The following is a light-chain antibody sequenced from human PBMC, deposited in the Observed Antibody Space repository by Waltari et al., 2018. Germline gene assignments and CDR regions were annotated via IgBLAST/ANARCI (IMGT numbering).Light chain of an antibody. CDR3: QVWDSSWV. CDR1: NIGKKN. CDR2: RDS. V-gene: IGLV3-9*01. Sequence: SYELTQPPSVSVALGQTATIPCGGNNIGKKNVHWYQQKAGQAPVLVIYRDSNRPSGIPERFSVSNSRNAAHLTISRVQADDAADYYCQVWDSSWVFGGGSKLTVL. J-gene: IGLJ3*02.